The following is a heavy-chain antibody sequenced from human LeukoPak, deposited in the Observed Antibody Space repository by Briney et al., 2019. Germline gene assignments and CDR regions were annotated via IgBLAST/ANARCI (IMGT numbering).Heavy chain of an antibody. D-gene: IGHD3-22*01. CDR2: IYTSGST. CDR1: GGSISSYY. J-gene: IGHJ4*02. Sequence: SETLSLTCTVSGGSISSYYWSWIRQPPGKGLEWIGYIYTSGSTNYNPSLKSRVTISVDTSKNPFSLKLSSVTAADTAVYYCARHHYYDSSGAIDYWGQGTLVTVSS. CDR3: ARHHYYDSSGAIDY. V-gene: IGHV4-4*09.